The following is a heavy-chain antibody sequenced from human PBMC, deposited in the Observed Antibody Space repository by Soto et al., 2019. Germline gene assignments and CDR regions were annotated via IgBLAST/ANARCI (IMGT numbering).Heavy chain of an antibody. V-gene: IGHV4-31*02. CDR2: IYSRGST. CDR3: ARALSGSYFVLDH. Sequence: SETLSLTCTVSGGSISSGGYYWSWIRQHPGKGLEWIGYIYSRGSTYYNPSLKSRVTIAVDTSKNQFSLKLSSVTAADTAVYFCARALSGSYFVLDHCGQGTLVTVSS. CDR1: GGSISSGGYY. D-gene: IGHD3-10*01. J-gene: IGHJ4*02.